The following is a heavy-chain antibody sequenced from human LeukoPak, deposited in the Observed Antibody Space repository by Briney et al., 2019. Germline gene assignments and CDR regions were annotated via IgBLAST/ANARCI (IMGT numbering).Heavy chain of an antibody. D-gene: IGHD3-22*01. V-gene: IGHV3-21*01. J-gene: IGHJ4*02. CDR2: ISSSSSYI. CDR3: ARGGYYYDSSGYHNYFDY. Sequence: GGSLRLSCAASGFTFSSYSMNWARQAPGKGLEWVSSISSSSSYIYYADSVKGRFTISRDNAKNSLYLQMNSLRAEDTAVYYCARGGYYYDSSGYHNYFDYWGQGTLVTVSS. CDR1: GFTFSSYS.